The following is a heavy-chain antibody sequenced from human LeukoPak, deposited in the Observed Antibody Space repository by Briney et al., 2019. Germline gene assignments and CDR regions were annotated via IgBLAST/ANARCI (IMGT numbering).Heavy chain of an antibody. CDR1: GLTFSNYW. CDR3: AKGFYNDAIFDY. V-gene: IGHV3-7*01. D-gene: IGHD1-1*01. Sequence: GGPLRLSCAASGLTFSNYWMQWVRQAPGKGLEWVANINGDGSVNHYVDSVRGRFTISRDNAKNSLYLQMNSLRAEDTAVFYCAKGFYNDAIFDYWGQGTLVTVSS. J-gene: IGHJ4*02. CDR2: INGDGSVN.